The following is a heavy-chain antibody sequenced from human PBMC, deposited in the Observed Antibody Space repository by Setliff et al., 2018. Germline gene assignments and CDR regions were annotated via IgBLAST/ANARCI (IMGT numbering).Heavy chain of an antibody. J-gene: IGHJ3*01. Sequence: GASVKVSCKASGYTFTNYGITWVRQAPGQGLEWMGWIFPKTGNTNYAHKLQGRVSMTTDTSTGTAYMELRSLRSDDTAVYYCARDPLYRENLSRVFDFWGQGTMVTVSS. CDR2: IFPKTGNT. CDR1: GYTFTNYG. D-gene: IGHD3-16*02. V-gene: IGHV1-18*01. CDR3: ARDPLYRENLSRVFDF.